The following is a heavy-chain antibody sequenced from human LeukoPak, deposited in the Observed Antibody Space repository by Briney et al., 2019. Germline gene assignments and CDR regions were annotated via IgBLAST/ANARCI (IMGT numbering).Heavy chain of an antibody. CDR1: GFTFSSYG. CDR3: ARDYQYYDFWSGYYDYYYYMDV. V-gene: IGHV3-33*01. Sequence: PGGSLRLSCAASGFTFSSYGMHWVRQAPGKGLEWVAVIWYDGSNKYYADSVKGRFTISRDNSKNTLYLQMNSLRAEDTAVYYCARDYQYYDFWSGYYDYYYYMDVWGKGTTVTVSS. CDR2: IWYDGSNK. J-gene: IGHJ6*03. D-gene: IGHD3-3*01.